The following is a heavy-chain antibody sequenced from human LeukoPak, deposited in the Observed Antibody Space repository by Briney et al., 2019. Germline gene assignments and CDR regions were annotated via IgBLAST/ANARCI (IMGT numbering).Heavy chain of an antibody. CDR1: GDSITGYY. Sequence: SETLSLTCTVSGDSITGYYWIWVRQPPGKGLEWIGHIYSSERTDYNPSLKSRVSISVDTSKNHFSLKLNSVTAADTAVYYCARDPSAKFDYWGQGILVTVSS. CDR3: ARDPSAKFDY. V-gene: IGHV4-59*01. D-gene: IGHD2-2*01. J-gene: IGHJ4*02. CDR2: IYSSERT.